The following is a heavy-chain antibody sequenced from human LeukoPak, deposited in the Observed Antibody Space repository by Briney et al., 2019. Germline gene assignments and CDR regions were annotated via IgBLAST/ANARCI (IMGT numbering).Heavy chain of an antibody. D-gene: IGHD3-3*01. CDR1: GFTFSSYA. V-gene: IGHV3-30-3*01. Sequence: PGGSLRLSCAASGFTFSSYAMHWVRQAPGKGLEWVAVISYDGSNKYYADSVKGRFTISRDNSKNTLYLQMNSLRAEDTAVYYCARGGLSWSGYFFDYWGQGTLVTVSS. CDR3: ARGGLSWSGYFFDY. CDR2: ISYDGSNK. J-gene: IGHJ4*02.